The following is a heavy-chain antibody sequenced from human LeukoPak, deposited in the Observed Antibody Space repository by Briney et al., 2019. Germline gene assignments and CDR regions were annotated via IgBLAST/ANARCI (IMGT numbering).Heavy chain of an antibody. Sequence: SETLSLTRAVYGGSFSGYYWSWIRQPPGKGLEWIGEINHSGSANYNPSLKSRVTISVDTSKNQFSLKLSSVTAADTAVYYCARTITAAGRRYFDYWGQGTLVTVSS. CDR1: GGSFSGYY. J-gene: IGHJ4*02. D-gene: IGHD6-13*01. CDR3: ARTITAAGRRYFDY. CDR2: INHSGSA. V-gene: IGHV4-34*01.